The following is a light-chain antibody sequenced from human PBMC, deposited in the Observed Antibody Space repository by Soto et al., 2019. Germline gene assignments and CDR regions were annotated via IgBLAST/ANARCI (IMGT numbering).Light chain of an antibody. CDR3: GTWDSSLSALV. V-gene: IGLV1-51*01. CDR1: SSNIGNNY. J-gene: IGLJ2*01. Sequence: QSVLTQPPSVSAAPGQKVTISCSGSSSNIGNNYVSWYQQLPGTAPKLLIYDNNKRPSGIPDRFSGSKSGTSATLGITGLXXXDEADYYCGTWDSSLSALVFGGGTKLTVL. CDR2: DNN.